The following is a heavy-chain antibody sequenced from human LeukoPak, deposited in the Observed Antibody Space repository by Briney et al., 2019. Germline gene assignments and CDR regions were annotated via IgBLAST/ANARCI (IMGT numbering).Heavy chain of an antibody. V-gene: IGHV3-23*01. CDR2: INDSGGST. CDR3: AKDRNHYYYDSSGSLAG. J-gene: IGHJ4*02. D-gene: IGHD3-22*01. Sequence: HPGGSLGLSCAASGFTFSNYAMSWVRQAPGKGLEWVSAINDSGGSTYYADSVKGRFTISRDNSKNTLYLQMNSLRAEDTAVYYCAKDRNHYYYDSSGSLAGWGQGTLVTVSS. CDR1: GFTFSNYA.